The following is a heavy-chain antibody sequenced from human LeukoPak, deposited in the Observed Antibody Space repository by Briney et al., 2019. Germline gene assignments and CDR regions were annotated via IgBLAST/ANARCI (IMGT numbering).Heavy chain of an antibody. D-gene: IGHD6-13*01. CDR2: INPINPNSDDI. V-gene: IGHV1-2*02. J-gene: IGHJ4*02. Sequence: ASVKVSCKTSGYTFTAYYMHWVRQAHGQGLEWMGWINPINPNSDDIHYAQKFRGRVTMTRDTSISTAYVELSSLRADDTAVYYCARGGYSSSLYDYWGQGTLVTVSS. CDR1: GYTFTAYY. CDR3: ARGGYSSSLYDY.